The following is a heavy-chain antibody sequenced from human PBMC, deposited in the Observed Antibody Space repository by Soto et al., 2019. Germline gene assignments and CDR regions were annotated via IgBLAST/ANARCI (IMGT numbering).Heavy chain of an antibody. V-gene: IGHV3-30*09. Sequence: QVQLVESGGGVVQPGRSLRLSCAASRFTFTNYAMHWVRQAPGKGLEWVAVISHDGSDKYYADSVRGRFAISRDSSKNTLYLNMNSLRAEDTAVYYCATGGSSWLYYFDYWGQGTLVTVSS. CDR1: RFTFTNYA. J-gene: IGHJ4*02. D-gene: IGHD6-13*01. CDR3: ATGGSSWLYYFDY. CDR2: ISHDGSDK.